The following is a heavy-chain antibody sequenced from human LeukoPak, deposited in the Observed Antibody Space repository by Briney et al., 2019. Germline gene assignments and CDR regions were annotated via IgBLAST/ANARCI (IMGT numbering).Heavy chain of an antibody. V-gene: IGHV1-69*04. J-gene: IGHJ3*02. CDR3: ARVSSSWHNAFDI. D-gene: IGHD6-13*01. Sequence: ASVKVSCKASGGTFSSYAISWVRQAPGQGLEWMGRIIPILGIANYAQKFQGRVTITADKSTSTAYMELSSLRSEDTAVYYCARVSSSWHNAFDIWGQGTMVTVSS. CDR2: IIPILGIA. CDR1: GGTFSSYA.